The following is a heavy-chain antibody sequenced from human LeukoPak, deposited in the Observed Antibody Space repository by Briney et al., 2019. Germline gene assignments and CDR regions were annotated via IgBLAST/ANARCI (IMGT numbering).Heavy chain of an antibody. V-gene: IGHV3-43*01. CDR2: ISWDGGST. CDR3: AAFRGGCSSTSCYTGDAFDI. J-gene: IGHJ3*02. Sequence: GGSLRLSCAASGFTFDDYTMHWVRQAPGKGLEWVSLISWDGGSTYYADSVKGRFTISRDNSKNSLYLQMNSLRTEDTALYYCAAFRGGCSSTSCYTGDAFDIWGQGTMVTVSS. CDR1: GFTFDDYT. D-gene: IGHD2-2*02.